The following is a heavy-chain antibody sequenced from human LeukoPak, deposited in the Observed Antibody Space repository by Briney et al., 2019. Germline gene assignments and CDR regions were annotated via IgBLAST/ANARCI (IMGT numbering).Heavy chain of an antibody. CDR2: ISWNSGSI. D-gene: IGHD5-18*01. Sequence: GGSLRLSCAASGFTFDDYAMHWVRQAPGKGLEWVSGISWNSGSIGYADSVKGRFTISRDNAENSLYLQMNSLRAEDMALYYCAKDMRSGYSYGNTIDYWGQGTLVTVSS. CDR1: GFTFDDYA. CDR3: AKDMRSGYSYGNTIDY. V-gene: IGHV3-9*03. J-gene: IGHJ4*02.